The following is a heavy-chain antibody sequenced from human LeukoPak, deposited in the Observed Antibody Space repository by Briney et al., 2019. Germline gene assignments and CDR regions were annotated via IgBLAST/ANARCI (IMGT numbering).Heavy chain of an antibody. J-gene: IGHJ4*02. Sequence: SGTLSLTCAVSGGSISSSNWWSWVRQPPGKGLEWIGEIYHSGSTNYNPSLKSRVTISVDKSKNQFSLKLSSVTAADTAVYYCARERDSGSYHFDYWGQGTLVTVSS. V-gene: IGHV4-4*02. D-gene: IGHD1-26*01. CDR2: IYHSGST. CDR1: GGSISSSNW. CDR3: ARERDSGSYHFDY.